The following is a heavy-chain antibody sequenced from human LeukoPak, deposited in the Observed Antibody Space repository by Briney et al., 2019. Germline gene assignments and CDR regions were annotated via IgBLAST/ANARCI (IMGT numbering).Heavy chain of an antibody. D-gene: IGHD5-12*01. CDR2: IWYDGSNK. CDR3: AREFSGYAFDI. CDR1: GFTFSSYG. J-gene: IGHJ3*02. V-gene: IGHV3-33*01. Sequence: PGGSLRLSCAASGFTFSSYGMHWVRQAPGEGLEWVAVIWYDGSNKYYADSVKGRFTISRDNSKNTVYLQMNYLRAEDMAVYYCAREFSGYAFDIWGQGTMVTVSS.